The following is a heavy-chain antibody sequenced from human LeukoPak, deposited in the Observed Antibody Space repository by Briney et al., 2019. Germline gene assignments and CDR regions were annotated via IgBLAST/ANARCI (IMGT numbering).Heavy chain of an antibody. D-gene: IGHD3-3*01. J-gene: IGHJ3*02. V-gene: IGHV4-30-2*01. CDR2: IYHSGST. Sequence: SETLSLTCAVSGGSISSGGYSWSWIRQPPGKGPEWIGYIYHSGSTYYNPSLKSRVTISVDRSKNQFSLKLSSVTAADTAVYFCARDRYYDFWRVGTNAFDIWGQGTMVTVSS. CDR1: GGSISSGGYS. CDR3: ARDRYYDFWRVGTNAFDI.